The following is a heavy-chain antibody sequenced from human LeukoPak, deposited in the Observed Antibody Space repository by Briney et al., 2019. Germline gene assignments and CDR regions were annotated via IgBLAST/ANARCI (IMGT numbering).Heavy chain of an antibody. J-gene: IGHJ4*02. CDR2: IYHSGST. Sequence: SETLSLTRTVSGYSISSGYYWGWIRQPPGKGLEWIGSIYHSGSTYYNPSLKSRVTISVDTSKNQFSLKLSSVTAADTAVYYCARDLRDIVVPGGDFDYWGQGTLVTVSS. CDR1: GYSISSGYY. CDR3: ARDLRDIVVPGGDFDY. V-gene: IGHV4-38-2*02. D-gene: IGHD2-15*01.